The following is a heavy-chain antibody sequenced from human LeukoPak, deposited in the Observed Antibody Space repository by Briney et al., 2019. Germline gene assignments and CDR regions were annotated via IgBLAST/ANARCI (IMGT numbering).Heavy chain of an antibody. V-gene: IGHV3-7*01. CDR2: IKQDGSEK. CDR3: ARVSGYCSSTSCPIQYYYGMDV. Sequence: GGSLRLSCAASGFTFSSYWMSWVRQAPGKGLEWVANIKQDGSEKYYVDSVKGRFTISRDNAENSLYLQMNSLRAEDTAVYYCARVSGYCSSTSCPIQYYYGMDVWGQGTTVTVSS. D-gene: IGHD2-2*03. CDR1: GFTFSSYW. J-gene: IGHJ6*02.